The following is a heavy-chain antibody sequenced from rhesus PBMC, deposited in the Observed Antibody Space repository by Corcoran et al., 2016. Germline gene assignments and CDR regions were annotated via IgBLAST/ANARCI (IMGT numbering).Heavy chain of an antibody. V-gene: IGHV4-73*01. J-gene: IGHJ5-1*01. CDR2: IDGNSAST. CDR1: SGSLRGSD. D-gene: IGHD3-3*01. Sequence: QVKLQQWGEGLVKPSETLSLTCAVDSGSLRGSDLSWIRAPPGEGLEWIGNIDGNSASTNYNPSLKHRVTISKDTSKNQFSLKLSSVTAADTAVYYCARVFFRRFDVWGPGVLVTVSS. CDR3: ARVFFRRFDV.